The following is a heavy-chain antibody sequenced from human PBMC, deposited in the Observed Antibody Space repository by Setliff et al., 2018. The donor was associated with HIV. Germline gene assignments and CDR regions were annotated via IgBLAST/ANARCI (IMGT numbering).Heavy chain of an antibody. CDR3: AREASIHALDPLGVGARSPGSYYMDV. CDR2: ISGFNGNT. Sequence: ASVKVSCKASGYSFSKYGISWVRQAPGQGLEWMGWISGFNGNTKYGQNFQGRVTMTTDTSTRTAYMELRRLRSDDTAVYYCAREASIHALDPLGVGARSPGSYYMDVWGKGTTVTVSS. CDR1: GYSFSKYG. D-gene: IGHD1-26*01. J-gene: IGHJ6*03. V-gene: IGHV1-18*01.